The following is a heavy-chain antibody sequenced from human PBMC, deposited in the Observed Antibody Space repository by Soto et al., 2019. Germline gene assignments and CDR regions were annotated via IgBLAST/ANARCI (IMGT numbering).Heavy chain of an antibody. CDR1: GFTFSSYW. V-gene: IGHV3-74*01. CDR2: INSDGSST. CDR3: DRDILTGYYYFDY. D-gene: IGHD3-9*01. J-gene: IGHJ4*02. Sequence: GGSLRLSCAASGFTFSSYWMHWVRQAPGKGLVWVSRINSDGSSTSYADSVKGRFTISRDNDKNTLYLQMNSLRAEDTAVYYCDRDILTGYYYFDYWGQGTLVTVSS.